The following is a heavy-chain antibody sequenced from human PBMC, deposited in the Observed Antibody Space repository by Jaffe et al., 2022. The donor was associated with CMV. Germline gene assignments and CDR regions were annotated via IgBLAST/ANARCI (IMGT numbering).Heavy chain of an antibody. CDR1: GFTFSSYW. Sequence: EVQVVESGGGLVQPGGSLRLSCAASGFTFSSYWMSWVRQAPGKGLEWVANIKQDGSEKYYVDSVKGRVTISRDNAKNSLYLQMNSLRAEDTAVYYCVRDIFPYTYGAFHIWGQGTMVTVSS. J-gene: IGHJ3*02. V-gene: IGHV3-7*03. CDR3: VRDIFPYTYGAFHI. CDR2: IKQDGSEK. D-gene: IGHD5-18*01.